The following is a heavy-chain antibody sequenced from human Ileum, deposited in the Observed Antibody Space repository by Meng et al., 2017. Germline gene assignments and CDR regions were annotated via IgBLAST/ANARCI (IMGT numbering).Heavy chain of an antibody. D-gene: IGHD6-19*01. CDR1: GFNFRDHW. V-gene: IGHV3-7*01. CDR3: VRDPGWGAFDI. Sequence: GGSLRLSCAASGFNFRDHWMNWLRQAPGKGLEWVASIKQDGSERGYADSVKGRFTISRDNARNSLYLQMNSLRAEDTAIYYCVRDPGWGAFDIWGQGTTVTVSS. J-gene: IGHJ3*02. CDR2: IKQDGSER.